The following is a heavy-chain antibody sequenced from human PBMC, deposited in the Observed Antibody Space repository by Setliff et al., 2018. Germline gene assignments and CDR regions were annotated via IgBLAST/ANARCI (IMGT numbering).Heavy chain of an antibody. CDR1: GGSISSGDYY. CDR2: IYYSGST. CDR3: ARSFSRREKFLLDY. V-gene: IGHV4-30-4*08. Sequence: SETLSLTCTVSGGSISSGDYYWSWIRQPPGKALEWIGYIYYSGSTNYTPSLKSRVTISMDTSKNQFSLKVSSVTAADTAVYYCARSFSRREKFLLDYWGQGALVTVSS. J-gene: IGHJ4*02.